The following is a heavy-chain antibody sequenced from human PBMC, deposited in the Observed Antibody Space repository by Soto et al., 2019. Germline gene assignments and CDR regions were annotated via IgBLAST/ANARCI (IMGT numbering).Heavy chain of an antibody. CDR2: IYHSGST. V-gene: IGHV4-4*02. CDR3: AGDYMVRGVMRWFDP. Sequence: QVQLQESGPGLVKPSGTLSLTCAVSGGSISSSNWWSWVRQPPGKGLEWIGEIYHSGSTNYNPSRKSRVTISVDKSKNHSSLKLSSVTAADTAVYYCAGDYMVRGVMRWFDPWGQGTLVTVSS. D-gene: IGHD3-10*01. J-gene: IGHJ5*02. CDR1: GGSISSSNW.